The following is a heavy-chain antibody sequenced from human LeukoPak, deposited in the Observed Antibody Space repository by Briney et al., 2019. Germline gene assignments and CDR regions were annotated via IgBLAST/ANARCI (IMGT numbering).Heavy chain of an antibody. CDR2: IFGSGGSP. CDR3: GKTTVGYSSGQKPAWPVDY. V-gene: IGHV3-23*01. CDR1: GFTFGSHA. J-gene: IGHJ4*02. D-gene: IGHD5-18*01. Sequence: PGGSLRLSCEASGFTFGSHAMAWVRQAPGKGREWVAGIFGSGGSPPYADPVKGRFTISRDNSRNTVYLQINSLSAEDTAVYYCGKTTVGYSSGQKPAWPVDYWGQGTLVTVSS.